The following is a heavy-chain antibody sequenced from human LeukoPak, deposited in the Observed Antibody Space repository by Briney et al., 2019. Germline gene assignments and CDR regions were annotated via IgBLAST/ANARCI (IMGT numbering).Heavy chain of an antibody. CDR3: ARLGSTAPDY. CDR2: IYTSGST. Sequence: PSETLSLTCTVSGGSISSSSYYWSWIRQPAGKGLEWIGRIYTSGSTNYNPSLKSRVTMSVDTSKNQFSLKLSSVTAADTAVYYCARLGSTAPDYWGQGTLVTVSS. J-gene: IGHJ4*02. D-gene: IGHD5-18*01. V-gene: IGHV4-61*02. CDR1: GGSISSSSYY.